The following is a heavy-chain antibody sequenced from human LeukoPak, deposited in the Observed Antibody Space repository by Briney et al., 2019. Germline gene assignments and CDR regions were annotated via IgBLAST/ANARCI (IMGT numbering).Heavy chain of an antibody. Sequence: GGSLRLSCEASGFTFNNFGMHWVRQAPGKGLEWVAFIGYDESKKYYADSVKGRFTISRDNSKNTLYLQMNSLRAEDTAVYYCAKAPSGARLRFLEWLFGAFDIWGQGTMVTVSS. CDR1: GFTFNNFG. V-gene: IGHV3-30*02. D-gene: IGHD3-3*01. CDR3: AKAPSGARLRFLEWLFGAFDI. J-gene: IGHJ3*02. CDR2: IGYDESKK.